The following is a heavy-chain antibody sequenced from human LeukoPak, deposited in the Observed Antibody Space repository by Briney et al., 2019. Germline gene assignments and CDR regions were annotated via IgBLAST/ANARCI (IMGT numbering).Heavy chain of an antibody. Sequence: PSQTLSLTCTVSGGSISSGDYHWSWIRQPPGKGLEWIGYIYYSGSTYYNPSLKSRVTISVDTSKNQFSLKLNSVTAADTAVYYCARDESPLAGGAFDIWGQGTVVTVSS. CDR1: GGSISSGDYH. CDR2: IYYSGST. J-gene: IGHJ3*02. D-gene: IGHD3-3*02. V-gene: IGHV4-30-4*08. CDR3: ARDESPLAGGAFDI.